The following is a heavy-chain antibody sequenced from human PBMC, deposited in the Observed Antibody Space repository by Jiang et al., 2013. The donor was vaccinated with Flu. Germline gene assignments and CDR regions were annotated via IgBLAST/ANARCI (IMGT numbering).Heavy chain of an antibody. CDR3: ARGTIFGVVIIGFDY. CDR2: IYYSGST. CDR1: GGSISSYY. V-gene: IGHV4-59*01. J-gene: IGHJ4*02. D-gene: IGHD3-3*02. Sequence: GLVKPSETLSLTCTVPGGSISSYYWSWIRQPPGKGLEWIGYIYYSGSTNYNPSLKSRVTISVDTSKNQFSLKLSSVTAADTAVYYCARGTIFGVVIIGFDYWGQGTLVTVSS.